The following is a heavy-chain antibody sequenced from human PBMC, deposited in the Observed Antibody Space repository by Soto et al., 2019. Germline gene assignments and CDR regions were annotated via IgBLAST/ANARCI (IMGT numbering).Heavy chain of an antibody. CDR2: ISGSGDST. V-gene: IGHV3-23*01. D-gene: IGHD3-3*01. Sequence: EVQLLESGGGLVQPGGSLRLSCAASGFTFSDYAMSWVRQAPGKGLEWVSAISGSGDSTYYADSVKGRFTITRETSKNALYVQMNSLRAEDKDVDYCANIYLTGTAGLSGIPDYWGQGTLVTVCS. CDR3: ANIYLTGTAGLSGIPDY. J-gene: IGHJ4*02. CDR1: GFTFSDYA.